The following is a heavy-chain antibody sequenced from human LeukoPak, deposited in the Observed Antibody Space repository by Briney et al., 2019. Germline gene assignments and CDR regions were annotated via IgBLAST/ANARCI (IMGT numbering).Heavy chain of an antibody. V-gene: IGHV4-4*02. Sequence: SETLSLTCAVSGGSISSSNWWSWVRQPPGKGLEWIGEIYHSGSTSYNPSLKSRVTISVDKSKNQFSLKLSSVTAADTAVYYCARGVLLWFGELFYYYGMDVWGKGTTVTVSS. D-gene: IGHD3-10*01. J-gene: IGHJ6*04. CDR3: ARGVLLWFGELFYYYGMDV. CDR2: IYHSGST. CDR1: GGSISSSNW.